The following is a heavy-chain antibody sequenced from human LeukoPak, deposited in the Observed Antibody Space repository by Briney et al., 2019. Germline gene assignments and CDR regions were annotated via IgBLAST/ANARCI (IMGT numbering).Heavy chain of an antibody. J-gene: IGHJ4*02. V-gene: IGHV3-48*03. CDR2: ISSSGSTI. CDR3: ARGSITIFGLVTL. Sequence: GGSLRLACAASGFTFSNYEMKWVRQAPGKGLEWVSYISSSGSTIYYADSVKGRFTISRDTAKHSLYLQTNSLRVEDTSVYYCARGSITIFGLVTLWGQGTLVTVSS. CDR1: GFTFSNYE. D-gene: IGHD3-3*01.